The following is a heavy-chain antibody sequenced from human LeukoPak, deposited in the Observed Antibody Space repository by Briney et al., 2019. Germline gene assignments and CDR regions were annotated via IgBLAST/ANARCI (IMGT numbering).Heavy chain of an antibody. V-gene: IGHV1-24*01. CDR2: FDPEDGET. CDR3: ATTGPEGYYYYYMDV. Sequence: ASVTVSCKVSGYTLTELSMHWVRQAPGKGREWMGGFDPEDGETIYAQKFQGRVTMTEDTSTDTAYMELSSLRSEDTAVYYCATTGPEGYYYYYMDVWGKGTTVTVSS. CDR1: GYTLTELS. D-gene: IGHD1-14*01. J-gene: IGHJ6*03.